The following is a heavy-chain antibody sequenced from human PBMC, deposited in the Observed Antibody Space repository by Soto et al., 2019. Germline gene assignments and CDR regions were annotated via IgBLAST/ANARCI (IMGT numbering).Heavy chain of an antibody. CDR2: ISYDEIDK. J-gene: IGHJ4*02. CDR1: GFTFSNYT. Sequence: LRLSCAASGFTFSNYTMHWVRQAPGKGLEWVALISYDEIDKYFADAVKGRFTISRDNSKNTLYLQMDSLRAEDTAVYYCAGRSGSSDYWGRGTLVTVSS. V-gene: IGHV3-30*04. CDR3: AGRSGSSDY. D-gene: IGHD3-10*01.